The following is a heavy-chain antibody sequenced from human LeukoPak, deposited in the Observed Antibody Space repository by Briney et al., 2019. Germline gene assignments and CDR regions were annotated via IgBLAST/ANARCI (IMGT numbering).Heavy chain of an antibody. CDR1: GFXFSTYA. CDR3: AKARGSSVYEQFDY. CDR2: ISTSGRAT. J-gene: IGHJ4*02. Sequence: GGSLRLSCAASGFXFSTYAITWVRQAPEKGRQWVSPISTSGRATYYADSVEGRFTISRDNFKNTLYLQMNSLRADDTAVYYCAKARGSSVYEQFDYWGQGTQVTVSP. D-gene: IGHD5/OR15-5a*01. V-gene: IGHV3-23*01.